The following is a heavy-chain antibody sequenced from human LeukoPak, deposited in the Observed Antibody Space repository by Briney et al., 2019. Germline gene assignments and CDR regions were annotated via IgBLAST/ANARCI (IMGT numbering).Heavy chain of an antibody. J-gene: IGHJ6*03. CDR2: MNPNSGNT. CDR1: GYTFTSYD. V-gene: IGHV1-8*01. CDR3: ATLRSKFSSWYNYYYYYMDV. Sequence: GASVKVSCKASGYTFTSYDINWVRQATGQRLEWMGWMNPNSGNTGYAQKFQGRVTMTRNTSISTAYMELSSLRSEDTAVYYCATLRSKFSSWYNYYYYYMDVWGKGTTVTISS. D-gene: IGHD6-13*01.